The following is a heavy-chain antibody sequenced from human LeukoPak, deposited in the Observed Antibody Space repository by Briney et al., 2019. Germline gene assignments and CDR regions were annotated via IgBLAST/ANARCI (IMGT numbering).Heavy chain of an antibody. CDR3: ARGGIAVAAIYYYGMDA. Sequence: ASVKVSCKASGYTFTSYYMHWVRQAPGQGLEWMGIINPSGGSTSYAQKFQGRVTMTRDTSTSTVYMELSSLRSEDTAVYYCARGGIAVAAIYYYGMDAWGQGTTVTVSS. V-gene: IGHV1-46*01. D-gene: IGHD6-19*01. CDR2: INPSGGST. J-gene: IGHJ6*02. CDR1: GYTFTSYY.